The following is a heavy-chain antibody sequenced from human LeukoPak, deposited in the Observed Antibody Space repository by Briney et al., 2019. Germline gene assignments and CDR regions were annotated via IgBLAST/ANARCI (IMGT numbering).Heavy chain of an antibody. Sequence: GGSLRLSCAASGFTVSSNYMSWVRQAPGKGLEWVSVIYSDGRTYYADSVKGRFTISRDNSKNTLYLQMNSLRAEDTAVYYCARDSGRFDVFDIWGQGTMVTVSS. CDR1: GFTVSSNY. CDR3: ARDSGRFDVFDI. V-gene: IGHV3-53*01. CDR2: IYSDGRT. J-gene: IGHJ3*02. D-gene: IGHD3-10*01.